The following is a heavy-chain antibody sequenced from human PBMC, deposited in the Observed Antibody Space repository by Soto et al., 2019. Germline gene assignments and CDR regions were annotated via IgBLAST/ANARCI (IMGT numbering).Heavy chain of an antibody. CDR1: GGSISSYY. Sequence: KPSETLSLTCAVSGGSISSYYWSWIRQPPGKGLEWIGYIYYSGSTNYNPSLKSRVTISVDTSKNQFSLKLSSVTAADTAVYYCARDSRGGPVDYYGMEVWGQGTTVTVSS. J-gene: IGHJ6*02. CDR2: IYYSGST. D-gene: IGHD2-15*01. V-gene: IGHV4-59*01. CDR3: ARDSRGGPVDYYGMEV.